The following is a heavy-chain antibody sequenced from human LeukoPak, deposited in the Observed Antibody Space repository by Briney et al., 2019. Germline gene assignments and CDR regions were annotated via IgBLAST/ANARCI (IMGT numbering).Heavy chain of an antibody. V-gene: IGHV4-39*07. J-gene: IGHJ4*02. Sequence: SETLSLTCTVSGGSISSSSYYWGWIRQPPGKGLEWIGSIYYSGSTYYNPSLKSRVTTSVDTSKNQFSLKLSSVTATDTAVYYCARGKVVPAAMGNWGQGTLVTVSS. CDR1: GGSISSSSYY. CDR2: IYYSGST. D-gene: IGHD2-2*01. CDR3: ARGKVVPAAMGN.